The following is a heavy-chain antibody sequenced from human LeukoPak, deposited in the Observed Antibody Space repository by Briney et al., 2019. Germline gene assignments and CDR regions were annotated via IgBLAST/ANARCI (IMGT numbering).Heavy chain of an antibody. Sequence: SETLSLTCTVSGGSISSSSYYWGWIRQPPGKGLEWIGSIYYSGSTYYNPSLKSRVIISVDTSKNQFSLKLSSVTAADTAVYYCARDSSGYYISPPFDYWGQGTLVTVSS. CDR3: ARDSSGYYISPPFDY. CDR1: GGSISSSSYY. J-gene: IGHJ4*02. D-gene: IGHD3-22*01. CDR2: IYYSGST. V-gene: IGHV4-39*07.